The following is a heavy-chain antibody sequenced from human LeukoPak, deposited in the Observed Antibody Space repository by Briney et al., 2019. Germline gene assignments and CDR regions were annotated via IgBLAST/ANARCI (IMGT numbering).Heavy chain of an antibody. V-gene: IGHV1/OR15-1*02. Sequence: ASVKVSCKASGYIFTDYYMHWVRQAPGQELGWMGRINPNSGGTNYAQKFQGRVTMTRDTSISTAYTELSSLRSEDTATYYCAREQHSYGSNWFDPWGQGTLVTVSS. J-gene: IGHJ5*02. CDR3: AREQHSYGSNWFDP. CDR2: INPNSGGT. D-gene: IGHD5-18*01. CDR1: GYIFTDYY.